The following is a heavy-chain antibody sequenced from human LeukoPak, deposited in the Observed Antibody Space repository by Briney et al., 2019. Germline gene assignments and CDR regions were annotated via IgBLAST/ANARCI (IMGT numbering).Heavy chain of an antibody. Sequence: PGGSLRLSCTASGFTIYSNYISWVRQVPGKGLEWVSSISDRATYIYYADSGKGRFTISRDNAKNSLYLQMNSLRAEDTAVYYCARDGESGSSLTGFDYWGQGTLVTVSS. J-gene: IGHJ4*02. CDR2: ISDRATYI. CDR1: GFTIYSNY. CDR3: ARDGESGSSLTGFDY. V-gene: IGHV3-21*01. D-gene: IGHD1-26*01.